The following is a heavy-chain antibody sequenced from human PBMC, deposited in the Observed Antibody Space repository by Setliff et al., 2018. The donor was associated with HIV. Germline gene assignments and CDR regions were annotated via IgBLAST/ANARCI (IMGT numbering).Heavy chain of an antibody. J-gene: IGHJ5*02. CDR3: ARAPPYTRVTDRWWGNWFDP. CDR1: GYTFTDNY. V-gene: IGHV1-2*04. CDR2: INSATGGT. Sequence: GASVKVSCKASGYTFTDNYIHWVRQAPGQGLEWMAWINSATGGTNYAQNFQGWVTVTRDTSINTAYMELSRLRSDDTAVYYCARAPPYTRVTDRWWGNWFDPWGQGTLVTVSS. D-gene: IGHD2-15*01.